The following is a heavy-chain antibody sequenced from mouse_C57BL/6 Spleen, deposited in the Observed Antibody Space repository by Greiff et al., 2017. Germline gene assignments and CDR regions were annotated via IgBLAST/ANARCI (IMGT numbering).Heavy chain of an antibody. Sequence: EVKLVESGEGLVKPGGSLKLSCAASGFTFSSYAMSWVRQTPEKRLEWVAYLSSGGDYIYYADPVKGRFTISRDNARNTLYLQMSSLKSEDTAMYYCTRNDYGSSDEYFDVWGTGTTVTVAS. D-gene: IGHD1-1*01. J-gene: IGHJ1*03. V-gene: IGHV5-9-1*02. CDR2: LSSGGDYI. CDR1: GFTFSSYA. CDR3: TRNDYGSSDEYFDV.